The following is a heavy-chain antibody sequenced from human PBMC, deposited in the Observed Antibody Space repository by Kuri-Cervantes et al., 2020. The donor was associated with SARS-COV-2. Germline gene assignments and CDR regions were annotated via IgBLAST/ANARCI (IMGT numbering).Heavy chain of an antibody. CDR1: GFTFSSYW. CDR3: ARGDAFDI. Sequence: GGSLRLSCAASGFTFSSYWMSWVRQAPGKGLEWVAVISYDGSNKYYADSVKGRFTISRDNSKNTLYLQMNSLRAEDTAVYYCARGDAFDIWGQGTMVTDSS. CDR2: ISYDGSNK. V-gene: IGHV3-30-3*01. J-gene: IGHJ3*02.